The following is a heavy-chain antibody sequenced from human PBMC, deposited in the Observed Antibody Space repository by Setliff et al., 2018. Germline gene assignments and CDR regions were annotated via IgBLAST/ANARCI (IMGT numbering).Heavy chain of an antibody. J-gene: IGHJ6*02. V-gene: IGHV4-38-2*02. CDR1: GYSISSGY. CDR2: IYSGGNT. CDR3: ARENLSSGWYVGGYYYYGMDV. D-gene: IGHD6-19*01. Sequence: PSETLSLTCTASGYSISSGYIWGWIRQPAGKGLEWIGRIYSGGNTNYNPSLKSRVTMSVDTSKNQFSLKLSSVTAADTAVYYCARENLSSGWYVGGYYYYGMDVWGQGTTVTVSS.